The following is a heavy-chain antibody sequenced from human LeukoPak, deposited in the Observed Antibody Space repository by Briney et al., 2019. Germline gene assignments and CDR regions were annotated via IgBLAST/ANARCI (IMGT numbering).Heavy chain of an antibody. CDR1: GFTFSSYA. J-gene: IGHJ4*02. D-gene: IGHD3-10*01. V-gene: IGHV3-23*01. CDR2: VSGSGGST. CDR3: AKASNYGSGSYYPRGVDY. Sequence: GGSLRLSCAASGFTFSSYAMSWVRQAPGKGLEWVSAVSGSGGSTYYADSVKGRFTISRDNSKNTLYLQMNSLRAEDTAVYYCAKASNYGSGSYYPRGVDYWGQGTLVTVSS.